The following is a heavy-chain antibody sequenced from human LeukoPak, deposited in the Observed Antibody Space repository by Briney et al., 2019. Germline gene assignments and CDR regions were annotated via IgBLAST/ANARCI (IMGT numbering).Heavy chain of an antibody. Sequence: PGGSLRLSCAASGFTFSSYEMNWVRQAPGKGLEWVSAISGSGGSTYYADSVKGRFTISRDNSKNTLYLQMKSLRAEDTAVYYCAKGGGYEAQYYYYYLDVWGKGTTVTISS. V-gene: IGHV3-23*01. CDR3: AKGGGYEAQYYYYYLDV. D-gene: IGHD5-12*01. CDR1: GFTFSSYE. J-gene: IGHJ6*03. CDR2: ISGSGGST.